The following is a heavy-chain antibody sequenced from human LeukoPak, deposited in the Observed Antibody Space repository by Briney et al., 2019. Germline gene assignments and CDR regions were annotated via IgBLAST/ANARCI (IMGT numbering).Heavy chain of an antibody. D-gene: IGHD3-22*01. J-gene: IGHJ4*02. Sequence: PGGSLRLSCAASGFTFSSYAMNWVRQAPGKGLEWVSLISGSGSSTYYADSVKGRFTISRDNSKNTLYLQMNSLRAEDTAVYYCAKIDYDSSGNDYWGQGTLVTVSS. CDR1: GFTFSSYA. V-gene: IGHV3-23*01. CDR3: AKIDYDSSGNDY. CDR2: ISGSGSST.